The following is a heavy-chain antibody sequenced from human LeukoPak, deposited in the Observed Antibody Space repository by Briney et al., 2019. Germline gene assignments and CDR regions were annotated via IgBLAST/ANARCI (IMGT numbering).Heavy chain of an antibody. CDR3: ATGGYSAWCDY. V-gene: IGHV4-4*07. CDR1: DGSINTYF. CDR2: IDSSGTT. D-gene: IGHD1-1*01. J-gene: IGHJ4*01. Sequence: PSETLSLTCSVSDGSINTYFWSWIRQPAGKGVEWIGRIDSSGTTSLNPSLKSRVTISQDKCKKQFSLKLSSVTAADTAVYYCATGGYSAWCDYWGHGTQVIVSS.